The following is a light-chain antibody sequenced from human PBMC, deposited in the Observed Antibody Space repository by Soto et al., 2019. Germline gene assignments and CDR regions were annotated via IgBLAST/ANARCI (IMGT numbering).Light chain of an antibody. CDR2: AAS. Sequence: AIRLTQSPSSLSASTGDRATITCRASQGISSYLAWYQQKPGQAPKLLIYAASTLQSGVPSRFSGSGSGTDFTLTISCLQSEDFAIYYCQQYYSYPRTFGQGAKVDIK. CDR3: QQYYSYPRT. V-gene: IGKV1-8*01. CDR1: QGISSY. J-gene: IGKJ1*01.